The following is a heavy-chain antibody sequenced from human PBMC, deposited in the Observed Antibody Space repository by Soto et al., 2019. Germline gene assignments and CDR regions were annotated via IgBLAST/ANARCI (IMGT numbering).Heavy chain of an antibody. D-gene: IGHD3-3*01. Sequence: GGSLRLSCAASGFTFSDYYMSWIRQAPGKGLEWVSYISSSGSTIYYADSVKGRFTISRDNAKNSLYLQMNSLRAEDTAVYYCARIKSGITIFGVVIPPLDXWGQGTLVTVSS. CDR1: GFTFSDYY. CDR3: ARIKSGITIFGVVIPPLDX. J-gene: IGHJ4*02. CDR2: ISSSGSTI. V-gene: IGHV3-11*01.